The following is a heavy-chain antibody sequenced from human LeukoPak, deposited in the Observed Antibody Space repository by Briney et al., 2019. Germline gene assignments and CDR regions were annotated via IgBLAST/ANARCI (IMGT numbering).Heavy chain of an antibody. CDR3: AKAQYEDYYDSSGPGPYYYYYYMDV. CDR1: GFTFSNYN. Sequence: PGGSLRLSCAASGFTFSNYNMNWVRQAPGKAMEWVSSITSSGTYIFYADSVKGRFTISRDNSKNTLYLQMNSLRAEDTAVYYCAKAQYEDYYDSSGPGPYYYYYYMDVWGKGTTVTISS. V-gene: IGHV3-21*04. D-gene: IGHD3-22*01. J-gene: IGHJ6*03. CDR2: ITSSGTYI.